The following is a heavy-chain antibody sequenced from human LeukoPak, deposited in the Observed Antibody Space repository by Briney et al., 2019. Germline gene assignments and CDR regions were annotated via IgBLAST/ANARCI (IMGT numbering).Heavy chain of an antibody. CDR3: AKPMMMGFGEFPFDY. J-gene: IGHJ4*02. D-gene: IGHD3-10*01. CDR1: GFTFSSYG. CDR2: IWYDGSNK. V-gene: IGHV3-33*06. Sequence: GRSLRLSCAASGFTFSSYGMHWVRQAPGKGLEWVAVIWYDGSNKYYADSVKGRFTISRDNSKNTLYLQMNSLRAEDTAVYYCAKPMMMGFGEFPFDYWGQGTLVTVSS.